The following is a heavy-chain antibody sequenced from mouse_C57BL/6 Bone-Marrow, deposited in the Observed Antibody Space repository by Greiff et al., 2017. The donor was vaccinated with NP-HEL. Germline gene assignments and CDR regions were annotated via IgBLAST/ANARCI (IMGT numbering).Heavy chain of an antibody. CDR1: GFTFSSYG. D-gene: IGHD2-5*01. CDR2: ISSGGSYT. J-gene: IGHJ4*01. Sequence: EVQVVESGGDLVKPGGSLKLSCAASGFTFSSYGMSWVRQTPDKRLEWVATISSGGSYTYYPDSVKGRFTISRDNAKNTLYLQMSSLKSEDTAMYYCARHGCSNYYAMDYWGQGTSVTVSS. CDR3: ARHGCSNYYAMDY. V-gene: IGHV5-6*01.